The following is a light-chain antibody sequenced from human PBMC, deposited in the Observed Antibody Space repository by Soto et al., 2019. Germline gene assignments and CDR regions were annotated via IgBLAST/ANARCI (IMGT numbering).Light chain of an antibody. CDR1: QSVSSSY. CDR2: GAS. Sequence: ETVLTQSPCNLSMSPGQGTTLSCMASQSVSSSYLAWYQQKPGQAPRLLIYGASTRATGIPARFSGSGSGTEFTLTISSLQSEDFAVYYCQQYNNWPQTFGQGTKVDIK. CDR3: QQYNNWPQT. J-gene: IGKJ1*01. V-gene: IGKV3-15*01.